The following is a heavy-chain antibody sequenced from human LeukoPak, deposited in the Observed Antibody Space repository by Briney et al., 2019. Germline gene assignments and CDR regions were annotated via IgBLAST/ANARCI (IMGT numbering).Heavy chain of an antibody. V-gene: IGHV3-30*18. J-gene: IGHJ4*02. CDR3: AKDMCSSTGCYRAFDY. D-gene: IGHD2-2*01. CDR1: GLTFSSYG. Sequence: GRSLRLSCAASGLTFSSYGMHWVRQAPGKGLEWVAVISYDGSNKYYADSVKGRFTISRDNSKNTLYLQMNSLRAEDTAVYYCAKDMCSSTGCYRAFDYWGQGTLVTVSS. CDR2: ISYDGSNK.